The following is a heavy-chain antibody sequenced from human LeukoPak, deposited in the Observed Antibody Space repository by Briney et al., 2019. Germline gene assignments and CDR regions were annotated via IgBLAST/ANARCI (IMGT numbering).Heavy chain of an antibody. Sequence: SETLSLTCTVSGGSISSYYWSWIRQPPGKGLEWIGYIYTSESTNYNPSLKSRVTISVDTSKNQFSLKLSSVTAADTAVYYCARHSYELERRYPDAFDIRGQGTMVNVSS. CDR3: ARHSYELERRYPDAFDI. J-gene: IGHJ3*02. D-gene: IGHD1-1*01. V-gene: IGHV4-4*09. CDR1: GGSISSYY. CDR2: IYTSEST.